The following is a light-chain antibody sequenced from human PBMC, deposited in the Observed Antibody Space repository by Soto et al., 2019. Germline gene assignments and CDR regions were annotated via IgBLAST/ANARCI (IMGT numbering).Light chain of an antibody. CDR1: QSISIW. CDR2: DAS. J-gene: IGKJ5*01. CDR3: LQHNSYPIT. Sequence: DIQMTQSPSTLSASVGDRVTITCRASQSISIWLAWYQQKPGKAPKLLIYDASSLESGVPSRFSGSGSGTEFTLTISSLQPEDFATYYCLQHNSYPITFGQGTRLEIK. V-gene: IGKV1-5*01.